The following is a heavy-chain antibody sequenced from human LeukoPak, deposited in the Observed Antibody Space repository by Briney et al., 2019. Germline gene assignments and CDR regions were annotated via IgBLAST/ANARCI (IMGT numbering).Heavy chain of an antibody. CDR1: TFTFSSYW. CDR3: ARDWSSSSGLDY. V-gene: IGHV3-7*01. J-gene: IGHJ4*02. CDR2: IKQDGSEK. Sequence: GGSLRLSCAASTFTFSSYWMSWVRQAPGKGLEWGANIKQDGSEKSYVDSVKGRFTISRDNAKNSLYLQMNSLRAEDTAVYYCARDWSSSSGLDYWGQGTLVTVSS. D-gene: IGHD6-6*01.